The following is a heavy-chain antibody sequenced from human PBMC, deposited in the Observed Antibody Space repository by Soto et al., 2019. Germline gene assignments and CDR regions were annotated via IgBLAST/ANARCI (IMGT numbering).Heavy chain of an antibody. V-gene: IGHV5-10-1*01. CDR1: GYSFSNYW. CDR2: VDPSDSYT. J-gene: IGHJ6*02. Sequence: GESLKISCKGSGYSFSNYWISWVRQMPGKGLEWMGRVDPSDSYTNYSPSFQGHVTISADKSISTAYLQWSSLKASDTAMYYCARHQDIVVVPAATGPWYGMDVWGQGTTVTVSS. CDR3: ARHQDIVVVPAATGPWYGMDV. D-gene: IGHD2-2*01.